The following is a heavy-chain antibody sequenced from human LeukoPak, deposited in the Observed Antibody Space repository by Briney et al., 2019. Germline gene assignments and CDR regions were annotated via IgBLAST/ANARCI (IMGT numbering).Heavy chain of an antibody. CDR1: GFTFSDYY. CDR2: ISSSGSTI. V-gene: IGHV3-11*01. J-gene: IGHJ6*02. CDR3: ARDYYGDYAYYGMDV. Sequence: PGGSLRLSCAASGFTFSDYYMSWIRQAPGKGLEWVSYISSSGSTIYYADSVKGRFTISRDSAKNSLYLQMNSLRAEDTAVYYCARDYYGDYAYYGMDVWGQGPTVTVSS. D-gene: IGHD4-17*01.